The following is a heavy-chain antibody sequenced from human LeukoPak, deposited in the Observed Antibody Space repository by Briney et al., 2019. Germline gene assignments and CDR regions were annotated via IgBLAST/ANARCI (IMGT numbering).Heavy chain of an antibody. CDR3: ARDQGKKYYGFGGYFYY. CDR1: GASLSADDYY. CDR2: VYYTEFT. V-gene: IGHV4-31*03. Sequence: TSETLSLTCTVSGASLSADDYYWSWSRQRPEKGLEWIGYVYYTEFTYYDPSLKGRATVSVAVSKNQFSLELPSVTAADTAVYYCARDQGKKYYGFGGYFYYWGQGVLVTVSS. J-gene: IGHJ4*02. D-gene: IGHD3-16*01.